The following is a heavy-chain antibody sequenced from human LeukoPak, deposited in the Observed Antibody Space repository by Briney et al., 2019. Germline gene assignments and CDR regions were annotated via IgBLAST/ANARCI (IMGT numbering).Heavy chain of an antibody. CDR3: ARDVSVSSGSTFDY. CDR2: VSGGGHNT. V-gene: IGHV3-23*01. D-gene: IGHD6-19*01. CDR1: GFTFSSYA. J-gene: IGHJ4*02. Sequence: PGWSLRLSCVASGFTFSSYAMIWVRQAPGKGLEWVSVVSGGGHNTYYEGSVMGRFIISRDNSKNKLYLQMNSLRAEDTAVYYCARDVSVSSGSTFDYWGQGTLVTVSS.